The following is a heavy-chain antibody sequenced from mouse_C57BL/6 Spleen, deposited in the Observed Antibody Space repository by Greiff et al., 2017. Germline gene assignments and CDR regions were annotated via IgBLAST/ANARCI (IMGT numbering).Heavy chain of an antibody. V-gene: IGHV1-4*01. J-gene: IGHJ4*01. D-gene: IGHD1-1*01. CDR3: ASHGSSYVEAMDY. Sequence: VKLMESGAELARPGASVKMSCKASGYTFTSYTMHWVKQRPGQGLEWIGYINPSSGYTKYNQKFKDKATLTADKSSSTAYMQLSSLTSEDSAVYYCASHGSSYVEAMDYWGQGTSVTVSS. CDR2: INPSSGYT. CDR1: GYTFTSYT.